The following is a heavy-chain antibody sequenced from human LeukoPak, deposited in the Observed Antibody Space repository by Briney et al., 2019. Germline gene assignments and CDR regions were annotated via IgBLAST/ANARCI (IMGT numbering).Heavy chain of an antibody. CDR2: IYYSGST. Sequence: PSQTLSLTRTVSGGSISSGDYYWSWIRQPPGKGLEWIGYIYYSGSTYYNPSLKSRVTISVDTSKNQFSLKLSSVTAADTAVYYCARAHPDGVYYDFWSGYYPNYYYYGMDVWGQGTTVTVSS. D-gene: IGHD3-3*01. CDR1: GGSISSGDYY. CDR3: ARAHPDGVYYDFWSGYYPNYYYYGMDV. V-gene: IGHV4-30-4*01. J-gene: IGHJ6*02.